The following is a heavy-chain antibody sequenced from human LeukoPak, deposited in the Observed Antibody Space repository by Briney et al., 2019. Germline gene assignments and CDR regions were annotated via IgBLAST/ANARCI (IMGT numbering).Heavy chain of an antibody. V-gene: IGHV4-61*02. Sequence: SETLSLTCTVSGGSISSSSYYWSWIRQPAGKGLEWIGRIYTSGSTNYNPSLKSRVTMSVDTSKNQFSLKLSSVTAADTAVYYCARNMVRGSMGYFDYWGQGTLVTVSS. CDR2: IYTSGST. D-gene: IGHD3-10*01. CDR1: GGSISSSSYY. CDR3: ARNMVRGSMGYFDY. J-gene: IGHJ4*02.